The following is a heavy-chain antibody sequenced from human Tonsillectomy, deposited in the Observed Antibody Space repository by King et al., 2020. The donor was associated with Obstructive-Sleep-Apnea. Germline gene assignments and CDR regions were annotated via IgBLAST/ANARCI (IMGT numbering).Heavy chain of an antibody. CDR1: GFTFSSSG. J-gene: IGHJ4*02. CDR2: ISYVGSNE. V-gene: IGHV3-30*18. CDR3: AKGASGYGDFEY. Sequence: QLVQSGGGVVQPGRSLRLSCAASGFTFSSSGLHWVRQAPGKGLVWVAVISYVGSNEYYSDSVEGRFTLSRDNSKNTLYLQMNSLRAEDTAVYYCAKGASGYGDFEYWGQGTLVTASS. D-gene: IGHD5-12*01.